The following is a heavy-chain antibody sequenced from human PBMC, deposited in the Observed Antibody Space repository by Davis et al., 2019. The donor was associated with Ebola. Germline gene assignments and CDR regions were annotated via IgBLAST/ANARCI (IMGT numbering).Heavy chain of an antibody. V-gene: IGHV4-59*01. D-gene: IGHD6-19*01. J-gene: IGHJ4*02. Sequence: GSLRLSCTVSGGSLSSYYWSWIRQPPGKGLEWIGYIYYSGSTNYNPSLKSRVTISVDTSKNQFSLKLSSVTAADAAVYYCARGGIAVAGPDYWGQGTLVTVSS. CDR3: ARGGIAVAGPDY. CDR2: IYYSGST. CDR1: GGSLSSYY.